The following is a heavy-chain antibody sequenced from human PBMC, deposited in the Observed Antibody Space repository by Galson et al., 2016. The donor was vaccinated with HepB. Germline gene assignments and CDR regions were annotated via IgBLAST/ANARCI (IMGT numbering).Heavy chain of an antibody. CDR1: GYTFTDHW. CDR3: ASHPPSSPVGPYYYNMDV. CDR2: IDPSDSYT. Sequence: QSGAEVKKPGESLTISCRGSGYTFTDHWISWVRQMPGKGLEWMGRIDPSDSYTNYSPSFQGHVTIAVDKSINTAYVQWKSLKASDTAVYYCASHPPSSPVGPYYYNMDVCGKGTTVTVSS. D-gene: IGHD3/OR15-3a*01. V-gene: IGHV5-10-1*01. J-gene: IGHJ6*03.